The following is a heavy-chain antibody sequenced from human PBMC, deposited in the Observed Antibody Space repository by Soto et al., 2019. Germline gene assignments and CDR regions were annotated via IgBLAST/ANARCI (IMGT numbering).Heavy chain of an antibody. CDR1: GGTFDDYT. V-gene: IGHV3-43*01. Sequence: GGSQRLSSTASGGTFDDYTRHWVRQAPGKGLEWVSLISWDGDSTYYADSVKGRFTISRDNSENSLYLQMNSLRTEDTAFYYCAKDIAGSGWYSLDYWGQGTLVTVSS. D-gene: IGHD6-19*01. CDR3: AKDIAGSGWYSLDY. J-gene: IGHJ4*02. CDR2: ISWDGDST.